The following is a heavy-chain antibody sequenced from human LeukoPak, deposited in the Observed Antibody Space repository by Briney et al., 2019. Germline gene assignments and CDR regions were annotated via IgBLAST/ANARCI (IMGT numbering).Heavy chain of an antibody. V-gene: IGHV3-21*01. Sequence: EGSLRLSCAASGFTFSDYTMNWVRQAPGRGLEWVSSISSSSTYIYYADSVKGRFTISRDNAKNSLYLQMNSLRAEDTAVYYCAAQSYYDSNWGYWGQGTLVTVSS. CDR3: AAQSYYDSNWGY. J-gene: IGHJ4*02. CDR2: ISSSSTYI. CDR1: GFTFSDYT. D-gene: IGHD3-22*01.